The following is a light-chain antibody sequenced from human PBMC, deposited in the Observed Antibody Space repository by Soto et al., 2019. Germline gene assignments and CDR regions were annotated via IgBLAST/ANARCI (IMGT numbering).Light chain of an antibody. J-gene: IGKJ2*01. CDR1: QSISSY. V-gene: IGKV1-39*01. CDR2: AAS. CDR3: QQNYSTPPYT. Sequence: DIQMTQSPSSLSASVGDRVTITCRASQSISSYLNWYQQKPGKAPKLLIYAASSLQSGVPSRFSGSRSGTDFTLTISSLQPEDFATYYCQQNYSTPPYTFGQGTKLEIK.